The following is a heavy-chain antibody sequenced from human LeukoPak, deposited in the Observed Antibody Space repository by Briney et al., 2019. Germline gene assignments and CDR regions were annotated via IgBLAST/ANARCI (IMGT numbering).Heavy chain of an antibody. D-gene: IGHD6-19*01. V-gene: IGHV4-4*07. J-gene: IGHJ4*02. Sequence: SEPLILNCTASGFTLSSYYWNWVRQPAGKGLEWVGRINSSGSTKYNPSLKSGVIMSVDTSKNQFSLKLRYVPAADTAVYYCARDGGAVAGHYDYWGQGTLVTVSS. CDR2: INSSGST. CDR3: ARDGGAVAGHYDY. CDR1: GFTLSSYY.